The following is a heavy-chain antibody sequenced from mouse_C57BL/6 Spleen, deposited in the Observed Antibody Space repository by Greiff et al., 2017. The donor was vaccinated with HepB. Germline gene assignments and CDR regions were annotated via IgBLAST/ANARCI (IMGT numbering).Heavy chain of an antibody. Sequence: VKLQQPGAELVRPGSSVKLSCKASGYTFTSYWMDWVKQRPGQGLEWIGNIYPSDSETHYNQKFKDKATLTVDKSSSTAYMQLSSLTSEDSAVYYCARDYYGRGFDYWGQGTTLTVSS. CDR1: GYTFTSYW. V-gene: IGHV1-61*01. CDR3: ARDYYGRGFDY. CDR2: IYPSDSET. J-gene: IGHJ2*01. D-gene: IGHD1-1*01.